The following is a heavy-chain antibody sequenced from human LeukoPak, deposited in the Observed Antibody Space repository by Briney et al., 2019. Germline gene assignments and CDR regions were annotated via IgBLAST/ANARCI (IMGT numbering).Heavy chain of an antibody. D-gene: IGHD4-17*01. CDR1: GYSFTTYW. Sequence: GESLKISCQGSGYSFTTYWIGWVRQMPGKDLEWMGFIYPSDSDTRYSPSFQGQVTISADKSISTAYLQWSSLKASDTAMYYCARPPTVTTAWAFDIWGQGTMVTVSS. J-gene: IGHJ3*02. CDR3: ARPPTVTTAWAFDI. V-gene: IGHV5-51*01. CDR2: IYPSDSDT.